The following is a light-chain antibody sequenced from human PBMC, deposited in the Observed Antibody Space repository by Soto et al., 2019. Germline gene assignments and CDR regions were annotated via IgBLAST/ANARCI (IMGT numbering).Light chain of an antibody. V-gene: IGKV3-15*01. CDR2: GAS. J-gene: IGKJ5*01. CDR1: QSVSSN. Sequence: EIVMTQSPATLSVSPGERATLSCRVSQSVSSNLAWYQPTPGQAPRRLXYGASTRATGIPARFSGSGSGTEFTLTISSLQSDDFATYDCQQRSNWPSITFGQGTRLEIK. CDR3: QQRSNWPSIT.